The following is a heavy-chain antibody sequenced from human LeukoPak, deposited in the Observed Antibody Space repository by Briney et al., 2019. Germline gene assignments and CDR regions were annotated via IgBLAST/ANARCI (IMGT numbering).Heavy chain of an antibody. D-gene: IGHD2-2*01. V-gene: IGHV1-8*03. CDR1: GYTFTSYG. CDR3: ARALKWRIPALTIVVVPAARSRGGYYYMDV. Sequence: ASVKVSCKASGYTFTSYGITWMRQAPGQGLEWMGWMNPNSGNTGYAQKFQGRVTITRNTSISTAYMELSSLRSEDTAVYYCARALKWRIPALTIVVVPAARSRGGYYYMDVWGKGTTVTVSS. CDR2: MNPNSGNT. J-gene: IGHJ6*03.